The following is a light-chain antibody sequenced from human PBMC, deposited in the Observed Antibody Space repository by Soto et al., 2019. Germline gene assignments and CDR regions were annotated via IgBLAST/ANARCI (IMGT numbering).Light chain of an antibody. CDR1: SSNIGSSS. V-gene: IGLV1-44*01. Sequence: QSVLTQAPSASVTPGQRVTISCSGSSSNIGSSSVNWYRQLPGTAPKLLIYSNNQRPSGVPDRFSGSKSGTSASLAISGLQSEDEADYYCAAWDDSLSGWVFGGGTKLTVL. J-gene: IGLJ3*02. CDR2: SNN. CDR3: AAWDDSLSGWV.